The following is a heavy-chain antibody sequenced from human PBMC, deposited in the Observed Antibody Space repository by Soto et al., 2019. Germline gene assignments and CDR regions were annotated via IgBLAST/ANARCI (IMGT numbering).Heavy chain of an antibody. D-gene: IGHD4-4*01. Sequence: PGGSLRLSCAASGFTVSSNYMSWVRQAPGKGLEWVSIIYSGGITNYADSVKGRFTISRDNSKNTLYLQMNSLRAEDTAVYYCAKSLSDYTIDYWGQGTPVTVSS. CDR2: IYSGGIT. CDR1: GFTVSSNY. V-gene: IGHV3-66*01. CDR3: AKSLSDYTIDY. J-gene: IGHJ4*02.